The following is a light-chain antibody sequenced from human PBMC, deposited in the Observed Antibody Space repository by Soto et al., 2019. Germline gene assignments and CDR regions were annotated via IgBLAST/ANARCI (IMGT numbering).Light chain of an antibody. CDR3: SSYTSSTTLDVV. Sequence: QSVLTQPASVSGSPGQSITISCTGTSSDVGGHNYVSWYQQHPGTAPKLMIYEVTNRPSGVSNRFSGSKPGNTASLTISGLQAEDEADYYCSSYTSSTTLDVVFGGGTKLTVL. CDR2: EVT. V-gene: IGLV2-14*01. J-gene: IGLJ2*01. CDR1: SSDVGGHNY.